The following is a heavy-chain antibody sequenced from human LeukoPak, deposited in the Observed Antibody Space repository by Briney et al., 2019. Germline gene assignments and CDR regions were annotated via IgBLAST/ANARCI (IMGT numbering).Heavy chain of an antibody. D-gene: IGHD3-10*01. V-gene: IGHV5-51*01. CDR2: IFPRDSDV. Sequence: GESLKISCKTSGYTFTSYWIGWVRQTPGKGPECMGVIFPRDSDVRYSPSFQGQVTISADKSTNTAYLHWGSLKASDSAMYYCVRSLPGTLLRGYGMDVWGPGTTVTVS. CDR1: GYTFTSYW. CDR3: VRSLPGTLLRGYGMDV. J-gene: IGHJ6*02.